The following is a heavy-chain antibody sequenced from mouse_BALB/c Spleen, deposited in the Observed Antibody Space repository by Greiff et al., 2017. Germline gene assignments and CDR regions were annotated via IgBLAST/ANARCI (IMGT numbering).Heavy chain of an antibody. CDR3: ARGGGFPPFAY. J-gene: IGHJ3*01. V-gene: IGHV1S29*02. CDR1: GYTFTDYN. Sequence: VQLKESGPELVKPGASVKMSCKASGYTFTDYNMHWVKQSHGKSLEWIGYIYPYNGGTGYNQKFKSKATLTVDNSSSTAYMELRSLTSEDSAVYYCARGGGFPPFAYWGQGTLVTVSA. CDR2: IYPYNGGT.